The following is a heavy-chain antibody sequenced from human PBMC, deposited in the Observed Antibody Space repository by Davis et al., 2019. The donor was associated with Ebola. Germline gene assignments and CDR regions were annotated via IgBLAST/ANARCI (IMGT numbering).Heavy chain of an antibody. J-gene: IGHJ4*02. CDR3: VSLRQTHDSSGYSQPFDY. Sequence: SETLSLTCTVSGGSISSGGYYWSWIRQHPGKGLEWIGYIYYSGSTYYNPSLKSRVTISVDTSKNQFSLRLNSATAADTAVYYCVSLRQTHDSSGYSQPFDYWGQGSLVTVSS. CDR2: IYYSGST. D-gene: IGHD3-22*01. CDR1: GGSISSGGYY. V-gene: IGHV4-31*03.